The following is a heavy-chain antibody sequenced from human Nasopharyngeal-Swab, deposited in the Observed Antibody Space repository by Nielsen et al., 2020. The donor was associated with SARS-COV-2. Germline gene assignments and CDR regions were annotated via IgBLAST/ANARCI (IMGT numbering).Heavy chain of an antibody. CDR3: ATERGYWFYFDY. CDR1: GFTFGSYS. J-gene: IGHJ4*01. D-gene: IGHD5-18*01. V-gene: IGHV3-64*02. Sequence: GESLKISCAASGFTFGSYSMHWVRQAPGKGLEYVSAIGSNEAETYYADSVKGRFTISRDNSKNILYLQMGTLRPEDTAVYYCATERGYWFYFDYWGHGTLVTVSS. CDR2: IGSNEAET.